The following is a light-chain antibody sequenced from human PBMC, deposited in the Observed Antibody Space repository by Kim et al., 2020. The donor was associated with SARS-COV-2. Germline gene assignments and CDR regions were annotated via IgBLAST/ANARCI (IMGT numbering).Light chain of an antibody. CDR1: SSNIGSNY. J-gene: IGLJ1*01. Sequence: ELTQPPSASGTPGQRVTISCSGGSSNIGSNYVYWYQHLPGTAHKLLIYRNNQRPSGVPDRFSGSKSATSASLAISGLRSEDEADYYCAAWDDSLSGYVFGSGTKVTVV. CDR3: AAWDDSLSGYV. CDR2: RNN. V-gene: IGLV1-47*01.